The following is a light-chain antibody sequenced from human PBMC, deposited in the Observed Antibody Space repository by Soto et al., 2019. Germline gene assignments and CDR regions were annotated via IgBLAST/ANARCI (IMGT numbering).Light chain of an antibody. V-gene: IGKV1-5*01. CDR2: DAS. CDR1: QTITTW. Sequence: DIQMTQSPPTLSASXGGRVTITXXXXQTITTWMAWYQQKPGKAPKLLVYDASTLQSGVATRFSGSGSGTEFTLIISGLQPEDSATYYCQQYTNTNNPWMFGQGTKVDNK. J-gene: IGKJ1*01. CDR3: QQYTNTNNPWM.